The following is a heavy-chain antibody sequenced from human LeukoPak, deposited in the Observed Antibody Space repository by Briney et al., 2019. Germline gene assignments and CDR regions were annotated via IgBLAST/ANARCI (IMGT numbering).Heavy chain of an antibody. CDR3: ARDGCSGGSCPPEYYYGMDV. CDR1: GFTFSSYG. V-gene: IGHV3-33*01. J-gene: IGHJ6*02. CDR2: IWYDGSNK. Sequence: GRSLRLSCAASGFTFSSYGMHWVRQAPGKGLEWVAVIWYDGSNKYYADSVKGRFTISRDNSKNTLYLRMNSLRAEDTAVYYCARDGCSGGSCPPEYYYGMDVWGQGTTVTVSS. D-gene: IGHD2-15*01.